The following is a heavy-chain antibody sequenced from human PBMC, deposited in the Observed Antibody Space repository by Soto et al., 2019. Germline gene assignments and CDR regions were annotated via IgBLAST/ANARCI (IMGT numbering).Heavy chain of an antibody. CDR2: IYPGDSDT. V-gene: IGHV5-51*01. Sequence: GESLKISCKGSGYSFTSYWIGWVRQMPGKGLEWMGIIYPGDSDTRYSPSFQGQVTISADKSISTAYLQWSSLKASDTAMYYCARRAGPPDYYDSSGSNDAFAIWGQGTMVTVSS. D-gene: IGHD3-22*01. CDR1: GYSFTSYW. CDR3: ARRAGPPDYYDSSGSNDAFAI. J-gene: IGHJ3*02.